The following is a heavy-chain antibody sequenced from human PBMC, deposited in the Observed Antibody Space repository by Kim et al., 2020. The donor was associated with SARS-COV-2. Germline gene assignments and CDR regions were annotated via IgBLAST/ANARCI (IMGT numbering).Heavy chain of an antibody. D-gene: IGHD6-13*01. Sequence: SVKSRITINPDTSKNQFSLQLNSVTPEDTAVYYCARDEEYSSSWYGYFDYWGQGTLVTVSS. V-gene: IGHV6-1*01. CDR3: ARDEEYSSSWYGYFDY. J-gene: IGHJ4*02.